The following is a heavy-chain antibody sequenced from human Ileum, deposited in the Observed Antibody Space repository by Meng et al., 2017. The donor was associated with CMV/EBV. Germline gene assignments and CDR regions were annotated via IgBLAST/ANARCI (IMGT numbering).Heavy chain of an antibody. J-gene: IGHJ6*02. V-gene: IGHV3-74*01. D-gene: IGHD2-15*01. CDR3: ARAPDCGGGSCNSYHYYGMDV. CDR2: ISPDGSTT. CDR1: FV. Sequence: FVMHWVRQSPGKGLVWVSRISPDGSTTTYADSVKGRFTISRDNAKNTVYLQMNSLRAEDTAVYHCARAPDCGGGSCNSYHYYGMDVWGQGSTVTVSS.